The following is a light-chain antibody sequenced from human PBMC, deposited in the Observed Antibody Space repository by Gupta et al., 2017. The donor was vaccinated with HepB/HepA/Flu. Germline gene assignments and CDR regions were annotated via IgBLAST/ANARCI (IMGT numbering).Light chain of an antibody. Sequence: AIHMSPSPSSLSASVGDRVTITCRASQGIRNDLGWYQQKPGKAPKLLIYAASSLQSGVPSRFSGSGSGTDFTRTISSLQPEDFATYCRQDDNYPFTFGGGTKVEIK. J-gene: IGKJ4*01. V-gene: IGKV1-6*01. CDR3: RQDDNYPFT. CDR1: QGIRND. CDR2: AAS.